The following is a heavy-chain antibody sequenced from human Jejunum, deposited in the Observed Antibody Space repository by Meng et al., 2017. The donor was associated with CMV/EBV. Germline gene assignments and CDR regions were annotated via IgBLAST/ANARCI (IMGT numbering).Heavy chain of an antibody. CDR1: GGSISDYY. CDR2: IYNTGSA. Sequence: SGGSISDYYWSWIRQPPGKGLEWIGYIYNTGSANYNNYNASLKTRITMSLDTSKNQFSLKPSSVTTADTAVYYCARGHYIFNYFDYWGQGKLVTVSS. CDR3: ARGHYIFNYFDY. D-gene: IGHD4-11*01. J-gene: IGHJ4*02. V-gene: IGHV4-59*01.